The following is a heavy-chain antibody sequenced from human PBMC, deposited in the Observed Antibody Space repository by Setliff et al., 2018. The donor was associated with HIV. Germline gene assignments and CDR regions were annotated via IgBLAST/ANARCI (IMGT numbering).Heavy chain of an antibody. V-gene: IGHV4-34*01. D-gene: IGHD3-22*01. Sequence: SETLSLTCAVYGGSFSDNYWSWIRQSPGKGLEWIGEINHSGRTKYSPSLRSRVSISVDTSKTQFSLKLSSVTAADTAVYYCATSPYYYDSSGYPYYYYMDVWGKGTTVTVSS. J-gene: IGHJ6*03. CDR2: INHSGRT. CDR1: GGSFSDNY. CDR3: ATSPYYYDSSGYPYYYYMDV.